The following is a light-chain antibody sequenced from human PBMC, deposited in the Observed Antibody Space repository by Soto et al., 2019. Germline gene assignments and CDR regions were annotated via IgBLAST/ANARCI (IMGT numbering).Light chain of an antibody. CDR3: QQYGSSPGT. CDR1: QSVSSSY. V-gene: IGKV3-20*01. J-gene: IGKJ1*01. CDR2: GAS. Sequence: EIVLTQSPGTLTLSPGERATLSCRASQSVSSSYLAWYQQKPGQAPRLLIYGASSRATGIPDRFSGSGSGTDFTLTSSRLDPEHFAVYYCQQYGSSPGTFGQGTKVEIK.